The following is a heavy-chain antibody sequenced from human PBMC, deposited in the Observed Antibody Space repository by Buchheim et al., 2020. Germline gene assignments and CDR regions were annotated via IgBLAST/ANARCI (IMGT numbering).Heavy chain of an antibody. CDR1: GFTFSGSD. Sequence: EVQLVESGGGLVQPGGSLKLSCAASGFTFSGSDMHWVRQVSGKGLEWVGRIRSKSNSYATAYGASGKGRFTISREDSKNTAYLQMNSLKTEDTAIYYCTSGTSSSGWYFDYWGQGTL. J-gene: IGHJ4*02. CDR3: TSGTSSSGWYFDY. V-gene: IGHV3-73*01. D-gene: IGHD6-19*01. CDR2: IRSKSNSYAT.